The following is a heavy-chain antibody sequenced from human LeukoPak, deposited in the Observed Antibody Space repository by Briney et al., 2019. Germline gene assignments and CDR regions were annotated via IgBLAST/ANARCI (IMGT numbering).Heavy chain of an antibody. Sequence: SETLSLTCAVYGGSFSGYYWSWIRQPPGKGLEWIGEINHSGTTTYNPSLKSRVTISVDPSNNQFSLELSSVTAADTAVYYCARGISVVFYYYFMDVWGKGTTVTISS. CDR1: GGSFSGYY. V-gene: IGHV4-34*01. CDR2: INHSGTT. J-gene: IGHJ6*03. D-gene: IGHD6-19*01. CDR3: ARGISVVFYYYFMDV.